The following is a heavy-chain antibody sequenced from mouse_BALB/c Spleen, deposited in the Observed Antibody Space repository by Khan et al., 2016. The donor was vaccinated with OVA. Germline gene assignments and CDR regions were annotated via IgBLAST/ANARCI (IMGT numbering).Heavy chain of an antibody. Sequence: QVQLQQSGPVLVKPGASVKMSCKASGYTFSDYVMNWVKQRTGQGLEWIGQIYPGSGNPYHNEKFKGKATLTTDKSSNTAYMQLSSLTSEDSAVYFCARSGYGSLVYWGQGTALTVSS. D-gene: IGHD1-1*01. CDR3: ARSGYGSLVY. J-gene: IGHJ2*01. V-gene: IGHV1-77*01. CDR1: GYTFSDYV. CDR2: IYPGSGNP.